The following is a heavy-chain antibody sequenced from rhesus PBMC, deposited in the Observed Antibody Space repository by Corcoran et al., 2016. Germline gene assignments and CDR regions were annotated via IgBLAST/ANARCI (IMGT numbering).Heavy chain of an antibody. CDR1: GYSISIGYG. D-gene: IGHD3-34*01. Sequence: QVQLQESGPGLVKPSETLSLTCAVSGYSISIGYGWSWIRPPPGQGLGWIGYIGGSSGSTNYNPSLKSRVTMSKDTAKNQFSLKLSSVTAADTAVYYCARDASARTYWGDYSGYWGQGVLVTVSS. CDR3: ARDASARTYWGDYSGY. CDR2: IGGSSGST. J-gene: IGHJ4*01. V-gene: IGHV4-127*01.